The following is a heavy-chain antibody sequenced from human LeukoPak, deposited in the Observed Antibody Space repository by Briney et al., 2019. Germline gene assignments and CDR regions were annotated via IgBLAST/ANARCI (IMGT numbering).Heavy chain of an antibody. CDR2: IDPSDSYT. V-gene: IGHV5-10-1*01. D-gene: IGHD3-22*01. Sequence: MAGEPLRISCKGSGYSFTSYWISWVRQMPGKGLEWMGRIDPSDSYTNYSPSFQGHVTISADKSISTAYLQWSSLKASDTAMYYCARMYYYDSSGFLDYWGQGTLVTVSS. J-gene: IGHJ4*02. CDR3: ARMYYYDSSGFLDY. CDR1: GYSFTSYW.